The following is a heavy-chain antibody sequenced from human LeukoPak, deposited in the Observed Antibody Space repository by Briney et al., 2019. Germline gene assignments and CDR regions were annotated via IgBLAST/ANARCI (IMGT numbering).Heavy chain of an antibody. CDR3: ARHYGSGQYYFDY. Sequence: GGSLRLSCAASGFTFSKNGVTWVRQAPGKELEWVSAISGSGGSTYYADSVKGRFTISRDNSKNTLYLQMNSLRAEDTAVYYCARHYGSGQYYFDYWGQGTLVTVSS. D-gene: IGHD3-10*01. J-gene: IGHJ4*02. CDR2: ISGSGGST. CDR1: GFTFSKNG. V-gene: IGHV3-23*01.